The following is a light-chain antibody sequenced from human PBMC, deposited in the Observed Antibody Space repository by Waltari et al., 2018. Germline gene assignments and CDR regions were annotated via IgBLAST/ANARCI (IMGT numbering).Light chain of an antibody. V-gene: IGKV2-28*01. CDR1: QSLLHSNGYNY. CDR3: QQSTSIPLT. Sequence: DIVMTQSPLSLPVTPGEPASIPCRSSQSLLHSNGYNYLDWYLQKPGQSPQLLIYLGSNRASGVPDRFSGSGSGTDFTLTISSLQPEDFATYYCQQSTSIPLTFGGGTKVDIK. CDR2: LGS. J-gene: IGKJ4*01.